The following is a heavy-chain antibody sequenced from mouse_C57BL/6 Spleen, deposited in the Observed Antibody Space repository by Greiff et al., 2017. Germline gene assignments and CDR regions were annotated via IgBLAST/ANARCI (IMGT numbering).Heavy chain of an antibody. V-gene: IGHV1-15*01. J-gene: IGHJ1*03. Sequence: QVQLQQSGAELVRPGASVTLSCKASGYTFTDYEMHWVKQTPVHGLEWIGAIDPETGCTAYNQKFKGKAILTADKSSSTAYMELRSLTSEDSAVYYCTVGLTGTYSWYFDVWGTGTTVTVSS. D-gene: IGHD4-1*01. CDR1: GYTFTDYE. CDR3: TVGLTGTYSWYFDV. CDR2: IDPETGCT.